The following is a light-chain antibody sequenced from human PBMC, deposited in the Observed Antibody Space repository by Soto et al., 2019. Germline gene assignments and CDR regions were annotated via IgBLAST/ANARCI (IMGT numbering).Light chain of an antibody. CDR1: QSVSSN. CDR2: GAS. V-gene: IGKV3-15*01. J-gene: IGKJ1*01. Sequence: ELVMTQSPATLSVSPGERATLSCRASQSVSSNLAWSQQTPGQAPRLLIYGASTRATGIPARFSGSGSRTVFTLTVCNLQSADLAVYYCQQYNNWPPWTFGQGTKVEIK. CDR3: QQYNNWPPWT.